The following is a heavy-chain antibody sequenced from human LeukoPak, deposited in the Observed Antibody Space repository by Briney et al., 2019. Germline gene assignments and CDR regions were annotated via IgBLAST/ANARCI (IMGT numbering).Heavy chain of an antibody. J-gene: IGHJ5*02. Sequence: PSETLSLTCSVSGGSISSGGYSWSWIRQPPGKGLEWIGYIYHSGNTYYNPSLKSRVTISVDRSKSQFSLKLSSVTAADTAVYYCARDVAAAYNWFDPWGQGTLVTVSS. D-gene: IGHD6-13*01. V-gene: IGHV4-30-2*01. CDR3: ARDVAAAYNWFDP. CDR1: GGSISSGGYS. CDR2: IYHSGNT.